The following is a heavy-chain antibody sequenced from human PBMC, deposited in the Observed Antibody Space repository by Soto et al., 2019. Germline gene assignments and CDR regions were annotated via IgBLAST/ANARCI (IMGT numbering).Heavy chain of an antibody. CDR1: GYTFTSYD. Sequence: VASVKVSCKASGYTFTSYDINWVRQATGQGLEWMGWMNPNSGNTGYAQKFQGRVTMTRNTSISTAYMELSSLRSEDTAVYYCARGSPGAAAYYYYYYGMDVWGQGTTVTVSS. V-gene: IGHV1-8*01. CDR3: ARGSPGAAAYYYYYYGMDV. D-gene: IGHD2-2*01. CDR2: MNPNSGNT. J-gene: IGHJ6*02.